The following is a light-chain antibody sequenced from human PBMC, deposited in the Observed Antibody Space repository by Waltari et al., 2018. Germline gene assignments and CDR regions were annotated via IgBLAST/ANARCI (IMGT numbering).Light chain of an antibody. V-gene: IGKV3-20*01. CDR3: QKYVNLPAT. CDR2: DAS. J-gene: IGKJ1*01. Sequence: CRASQGVGKDLAWYQQKPGQAPRLVMYDASTRATGIPDRFSGSGSGTDFSLTISRLEPEDFAVYYCQKYVNLPATFGQGTRVEIK. CDR1: QGVGKD.